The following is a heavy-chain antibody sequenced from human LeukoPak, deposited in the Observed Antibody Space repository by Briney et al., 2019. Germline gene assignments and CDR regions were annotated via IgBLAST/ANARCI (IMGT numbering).Heavy chain of an antibody. D-gene: IGHD3-10*01. J-gene: IGHJ3*02. V-gene: IGHV3-30*04. CDR2: ISYDGSNK. CDR1: GFTFSRYG. CDR3: AKVARGFGGFDAFDI. Sequence: GGSLRLSCAASGFTFSRYGMHWVRQAPGKGLEWVTAISYDGSNKYYADSVKGRFTISRDNSKNTLYVQMNSLRAEDTAVYYCAKVARGFGGFDAFDIWGQGTMVTVSS.